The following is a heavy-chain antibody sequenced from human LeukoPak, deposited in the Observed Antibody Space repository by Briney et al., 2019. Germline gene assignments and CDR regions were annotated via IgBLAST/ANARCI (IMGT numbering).Heavy chain of an antibody. V-gene: IGHV4-59*01. CDR2: IYYSGST. Sequence: PSETLSLTCTVSGGSISSYYWSWIRQPPGKGLEWIGYIYYSGSTNYNPSPKSRVTISVDTSRNQFSLKLSSVTAADTAVYYCARAARYYYDTIGAFDVWGQGTMVTVSS. D-gene: IGHD3-22*01. J-gene: IGHJ3*01. CDR3: ARAARYYYDTIGAFDV. CDR1: GGSISSYY.